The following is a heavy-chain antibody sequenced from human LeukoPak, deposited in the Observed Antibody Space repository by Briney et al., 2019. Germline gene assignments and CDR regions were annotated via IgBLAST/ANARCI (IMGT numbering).Heavy chain of an antibody. Sequence: SETLSLTCSVSGGSISSHYWSWVRQPPGKGLEWIGEISHSGSTYYNPSLKSRVTVSVDTSKNQFSLRLSSVTAADTAVYYCARGGLDTRRGGYFDYWGQGILVTVSS. J-gene: IGHJ4*02. CDR2: ISHSGST. D-gene: IGHD5-18*01. CDR3: ARGGLDTRRGGYFDY. CDR1: GGSISSHY. V-gene: IGHV4-34*01.